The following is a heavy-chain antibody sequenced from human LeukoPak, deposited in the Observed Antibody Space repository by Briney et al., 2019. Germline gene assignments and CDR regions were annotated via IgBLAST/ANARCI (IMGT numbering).Heavy chain of an antibody. J-gene: IGHJ4*02. CDR2: IDTAGDT. CDR1: GFTFSSYD. V-gene: IGHV3-13*04. CDR3: ARDRRDTGGIDY. D-gene: IGHD1-14*01. Sequence: GSLRLSCASSGFTFSSYDMHWVRQATGKGLEWVSAIDTAGDTYYPGSVKGRFTISRDNAKNSLYLQMNSLRAEDTAVYYRARDRRDTGGIDYWGQGTLVTVSS.